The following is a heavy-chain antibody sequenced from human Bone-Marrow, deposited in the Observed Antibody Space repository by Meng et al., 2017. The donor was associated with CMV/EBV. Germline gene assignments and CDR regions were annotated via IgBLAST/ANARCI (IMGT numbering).Heavy chain of an antibody. CDR2: ISPYNGDT. CDR3: ATGPTHENFDF. V-gene: IGHV1-18*01. Sequence: ASVKVSCKASGYTFTSYDINWVRQAPGQGLEWMGWISPYNGDTNYAPSLQARVTLTADTSTSTAYMDLRSLRSDDTAVYYCATGPTHENFDFWGQGTLVTVSS. D-gene: IGHD2/OR15-2a*01. CDR1: GYTFTSYD. J-gene: IGHJ4*02.